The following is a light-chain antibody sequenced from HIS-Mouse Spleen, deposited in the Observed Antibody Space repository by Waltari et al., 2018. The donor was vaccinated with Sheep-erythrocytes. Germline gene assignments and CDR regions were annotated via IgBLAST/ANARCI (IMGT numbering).Light chain of an antibody. V-gene: IGLV3-21*03. Sequence: SYVLTQPPSVSVAPGKTARRTCGGNNTGSKSLHSYQQKPGQAPVLVVYDDSDRPSGIPERFSGSNSGNTATLTISRVEAGDEADYYCQVWDSSSDHVVFGGGTKLTVL. CDR1: NTGSKS. CDR2: DDS. CDR3: QVWDSSSDHVV. J-gene: IGLJ2*01.